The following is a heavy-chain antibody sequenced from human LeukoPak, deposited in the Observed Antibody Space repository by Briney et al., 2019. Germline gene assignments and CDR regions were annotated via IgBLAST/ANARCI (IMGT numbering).Heavy chain of an antibody. Sequence: SETLSLTCSVSGGSISDYYCHWIRQPPGTGLEWIGYINYSGSTDYNPSLKSRVTISVDTSKNQFSLNVRSVTAADTAMYYCAREYSSFEYWGQGVLVTVSS. V-gene: IGHV4-59*01. J-gene: IGHJ4*02. CDR1: GGSISDYY. CDR3: AREYSSFEY. D-gene: IGHD6-19*01. CDR2: INYSGST.